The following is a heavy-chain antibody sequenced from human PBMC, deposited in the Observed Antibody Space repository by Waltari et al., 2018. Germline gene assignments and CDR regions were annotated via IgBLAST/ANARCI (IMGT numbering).Heavy chain of an antibody. J-gene: IGHJ4*02. CDR1: GFTFSHYW. Sequence: EVQLVESGGGLVQPGGSLRLSCVASGFTFSHYWITWVRQAPGEGLGVVASIKEDGSENHYVDTVKGRFTISRDNAENSVNLQMNSLRAEDTAVYYCTRDPLRRYDYWGQGTLVTVSS. D-gene: IGHD3-16*01. CDR2: IKEDGSEN. CDR3: TRDPLRRYDY. V-gene: IGHV3-7*01.